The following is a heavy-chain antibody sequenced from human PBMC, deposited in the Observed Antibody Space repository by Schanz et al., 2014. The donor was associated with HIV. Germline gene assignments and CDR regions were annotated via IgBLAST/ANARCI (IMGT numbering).Heavy chain of an antibody. D-gene: IGHD6-13*01. J-gene: IGHJ4*02. Sequence: EVQLVESGGGLVQPGGSLRLSCEASGFTLRNSWMTWVRQAPGQGLEWVANINPDETDKKYADSVKGRFAISKDKSKNSLYLQMNSLRAEDTAMYYCAKEAWYSSSLYYFDYWGQGTLVTVSS. CDR2: INPDETDK. V-gene: IGHV3-7*01. CDR3: AKEAWYSSSLYYFDY. CDR1: GFTLRNSW.